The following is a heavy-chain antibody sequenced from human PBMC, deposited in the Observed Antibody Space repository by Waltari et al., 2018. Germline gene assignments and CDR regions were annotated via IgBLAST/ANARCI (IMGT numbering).Heavy chain of an antibody. J-gene: IGHJ4*02. CDR2: YSGK. D-gene: IGHD4-17*01. CDR3: VRSYTVTTTPIAGY. V-gene: IGHV4-59*01. CDR1: GGSISGYY. Sequence: QVQLQESGPGLVKPSETLSLTCTVFGGSISGYYWSWFRQPPGKGLEWIGYSGKKYNPSLKSRVTISLDTSKNQFSLTLNSMTAADAAVYYCVRSYTVTTTPIAGYWGQGILVTVSS.